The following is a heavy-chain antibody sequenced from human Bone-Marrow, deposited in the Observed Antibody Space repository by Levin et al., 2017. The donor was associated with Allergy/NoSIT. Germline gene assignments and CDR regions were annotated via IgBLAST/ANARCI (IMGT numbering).Heavy chain of an antibody. CDR1: GFAFSTYA. J-gene: IGHJ1*01. CDR3: AKDRDYDILTGYYSEHFQH. Sequence: QAGESLKISCAASGFAFSTYAMSWVRQAPGKGLEWVSGLSGGGERTYYADSVKGRFIISRDNSKNTMYLQMNSLRPEDTAVYYCAKDRDYDILTGYYSEHFQHWGQGTLVTVSS. D-gene: IGHD3-9*01. V-gene: IGHV3-23*01. CDR2: LSGGGERT.